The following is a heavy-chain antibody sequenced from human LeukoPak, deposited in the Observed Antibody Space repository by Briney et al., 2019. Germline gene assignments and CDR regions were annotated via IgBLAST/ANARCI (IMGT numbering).Heavy chain of an antibody. J-gene: IGHJ5*02. CDR2: IYYSGST. Sequence: PSETLSLTCTVSGGSISSYYWSWIRQPPGKGLEWIGYIYYSGSTNYNPSLKSRATISVVTSKNHFSLRLSSVTAADTAVYYCARMTPPNDFWSGNQGWFDPWGQGILVTVPS. CDR3: ARMTPPNDFWSGNQGWFDP. CDR1: GGSISSYY. D-gene: IGHD3-3*01. V-gene: IGHV4-59*01.